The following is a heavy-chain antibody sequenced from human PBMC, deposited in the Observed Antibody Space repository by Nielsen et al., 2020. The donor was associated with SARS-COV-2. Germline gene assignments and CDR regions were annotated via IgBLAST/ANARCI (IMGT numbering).Heavy chain of an antibody. CDR2: INTNTGNP. CDR1: GYTFTSYG. D-gene: IGHD3-10*01. Sequence: ASVKVSCKASGYTFTSYGISWVRQAPGQGLEWMGWINTNTGNPTYAQGFTGRFVFSLDTSVSTAYLQISSLKAEDTAVYYCARESPYGSGRGFDPWGQGALVTVSS. V-gene: IGHV7-4-1*02. CDR3: ARESPYGSGRGFDP. J-gene: IGHJ5*02.